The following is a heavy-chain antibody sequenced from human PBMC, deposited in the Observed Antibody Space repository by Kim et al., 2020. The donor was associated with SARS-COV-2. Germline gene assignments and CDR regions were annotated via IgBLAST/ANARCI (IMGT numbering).Heavy chain of an antibody. J-gene: IGHJ6*02. Sequence: GESLKISCKGSGYSFTSYWIGWVRQMPGKGLEWMGIIYPGDSDTRYSPSFQGQVTISADKSISTAYLQWSSLKASDTAMYYCARHGHGSSGWSVGNYYYGMDVWGQGTTVTVSS. CDR2: IYPGDSDT. CDR3: ARHGHGSSGWSVGNYYYGMDV. V-gene: IGHV5-51*01. CDR1: GYSFTSYW. D-gene: IGHD6-19*01.